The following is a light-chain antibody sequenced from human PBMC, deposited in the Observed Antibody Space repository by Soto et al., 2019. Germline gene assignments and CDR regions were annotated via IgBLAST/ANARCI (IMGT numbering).Light chain of an antibody. CDR2: DVS. CDR3: SSYAGAHIV. Sequence: QSVLTQPPSASGSPGQSVAISCTGTSSDVGGYNYVSWYQQYPGKAPKLMIYDVSKRPSGVPDRFSGSKSGNTASLTVFGLQAEDEADYYCSSYAGAHIVFGTGTKVTVL. J-gene: IGLJ1*01. CDR1: SSDVGGYNY. V-gene: IGLV2-8*01.